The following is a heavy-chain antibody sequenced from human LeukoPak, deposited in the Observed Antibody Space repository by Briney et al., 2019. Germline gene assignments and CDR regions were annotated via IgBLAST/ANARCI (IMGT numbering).Heavy chain of an antibody. CDR2: ISDDGRRK. CDR1: GFSFISYG. J-gene: IGHJ4*02. CDR3: AKVGIAAAGTGPLKN. Sequence: PGGSLRLSCAASGFSFISYGMHWVRQAPGKGLEWVGVISDDGRRKDYADSVKGRFTISRDNSKDTLYLQMNSLRAEDTAVYYCAKVGIAAAGTGPLKNWGQGTLVTVSS. D-gene: IGHD6-13*01. V-gene: IGHV3-30*18.